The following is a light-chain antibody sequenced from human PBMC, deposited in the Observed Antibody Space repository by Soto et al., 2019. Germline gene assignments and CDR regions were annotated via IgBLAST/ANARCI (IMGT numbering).Light chain of an antibody. Sequence: EIVLTQSPATLSLSTGERATLSCRASQSVSIYLAWYQQKPGQAPRLLIYDASSRATGIPARFSGSGSGTDFTLTISGLQSEDFAVYYCQQYNNWPRTFGQGTKVDIK. J-gene: IGKJ1*01. CDR1: QSVSIY. V-gene: IGKV3-11*01. CDR3: QQYNNWPRT. CDR2: DAS.